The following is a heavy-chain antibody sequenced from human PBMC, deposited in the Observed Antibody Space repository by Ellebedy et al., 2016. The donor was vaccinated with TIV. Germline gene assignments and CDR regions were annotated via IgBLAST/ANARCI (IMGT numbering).Heavy chain of an antibody. Sequence: GGSLKISCAASGFTFSASWMTWVRQAPGQGLEWVANINQDGRTTNYVDSVKGRLTISRDNAKNSLYLQLNSLRVDDTAMYYCATDKVCFTFDIWGRGTMVTVSS. CDR3: ATDKVCFTFDI. CDR2: INQDGRTT. V-gene: IGHV3-7*01. CDR1: GFTFSASW. J-gene: IGHJ3*02.